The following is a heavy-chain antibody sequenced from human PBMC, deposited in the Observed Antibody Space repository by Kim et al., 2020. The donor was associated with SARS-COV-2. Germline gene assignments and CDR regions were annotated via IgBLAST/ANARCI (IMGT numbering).Heavy chain of an antibody. D-gene: IGHD3-10*01. Sequence: YAQKCQGRFTMTRDTSISTAYMGLSRLRSDDTAVYYCAQLWFGDQGFDPWGQGTLVTVSS. J-gene: IGHJ5*02. V-gene: IGHV1-2*02. CDR3: AQLWFGDQGFDP.